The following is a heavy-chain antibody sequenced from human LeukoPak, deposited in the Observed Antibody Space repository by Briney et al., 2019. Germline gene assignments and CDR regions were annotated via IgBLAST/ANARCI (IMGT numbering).Heavy chain of an antibody. D-gene: IGHD2-2*01. J-gene: IGHJ5*02. CDR2: IYHSGST. CDR1: GGSISSYY. CDR3: ARGLIVVVPAAIQNWFDP. Sequence: SETLSLTCTVSGGSISSYYWSWIRQPPGKGLEWIGSIYHSGSTYYNPSLKSRVTISVDTSKNQFSLKLSSVTAADTAVYYCARGLIVVVPAAIQNWFDPWGQGTLVTVSS. V-gene: IGHV4-59*08.